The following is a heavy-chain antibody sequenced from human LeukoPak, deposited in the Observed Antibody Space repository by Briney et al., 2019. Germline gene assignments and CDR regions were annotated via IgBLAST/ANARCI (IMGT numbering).Heavy chain of an antibody. CDR3: ARVRLASYQRTRYSGRNWFDP. Sequence: ASVKVSCKASGYTFTSYDINWVRQATGQGLEWMGWMNPNSGNTGYAQKFQGRVTMTRNTSISTAYMELSSLRSEDTAVYYCARVRLASYQRTRYSGRNWFDPWGQGTLVTVSS. V-gene: IGHV1-8*01. J-gene: IGHJ5*02. D-gene: IGHD1-26*01. CDR1: GYTFTSYD. CDR2: MNPNSGNT.